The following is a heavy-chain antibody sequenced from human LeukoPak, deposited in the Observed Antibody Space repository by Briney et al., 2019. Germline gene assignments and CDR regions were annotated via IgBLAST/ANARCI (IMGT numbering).Heavy chain of an antibody. CDR2: ISYDGSNK. CDR1: GFTFSSYA. J-gene: IGHJ1*01. CDR3: ARGGKTYYYDSSGYYRIQH. D-gene: IGHD3-22*01. V-gene: IGHV3-30-3*01. Sequence: GRSLRLSCAASGFTFSSYAMHWVRQAPGKGLEWVAVISYDGSNKYYADSVKGRFTISRDNAKNTLYLQMNSLRAEDTAVYYCARGGKTYYYDSSGYYRIQHWGQGTLVTVSS.